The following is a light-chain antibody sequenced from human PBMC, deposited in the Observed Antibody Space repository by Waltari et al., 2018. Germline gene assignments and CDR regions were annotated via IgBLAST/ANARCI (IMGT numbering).Light chain of an antibody. J-gene: IGKJ1*01. V-gene: IGKV1-5*03. CDR1: QSISSC. CDR3: QHYNDYSVT. CDR2: KAS. Sequence: DIQMTQSPSTLSASVGDRVIITFRASQSISSCVAWYQQKPGKAPKLLIYKASSLEPGVPSRFSGSGSGTEFTLTISSLQPDDFATYYCQHYNDYSVTFGQGTKVDIK.